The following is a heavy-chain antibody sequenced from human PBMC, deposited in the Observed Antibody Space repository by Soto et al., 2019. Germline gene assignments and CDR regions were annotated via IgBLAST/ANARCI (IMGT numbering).Heavy chain of an antibody. D-gene: IGHD4-17*01. Sequence: ASVKVSCKASGGTFSSSAISWVRQSPGQGLEWMGGIIPIFGTANYAQKFQGRVTITADESTSTAYMELSSLRSEDTAVYYCANPGSTTEVPYSYGIDVLGQGTTVTVSS. CDR2: IIPIFGTA. CDR1: GGTFSSSA. V-gene: IGHV1-69*13. J-gene: IGHJ6*02. CDR3: ANPGSTTEVPYSYGIDV.